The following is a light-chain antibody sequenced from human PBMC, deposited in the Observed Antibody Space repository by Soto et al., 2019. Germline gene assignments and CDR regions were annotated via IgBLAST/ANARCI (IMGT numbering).Light chain of an antibody. J-gene: IGKJ1*01. V-gene: IGKV3-20*01. CDR3: HQYGGSPGT. CDR2: DAS. Sequence: EIVSTPSPGTLSLSPGESATLSCRASQSVSSNYLAWYQQRPGQAPRLLIYDASSRATGVPDRFSGSGSGTDFTLTISRLKPEDFAVYYCHQYGGSPGTLGQGTKVDNK. CDR1: QSVSSNY.